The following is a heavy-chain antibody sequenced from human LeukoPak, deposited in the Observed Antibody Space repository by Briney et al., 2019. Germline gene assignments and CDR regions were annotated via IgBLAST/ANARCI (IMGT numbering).Heavy chain of an antibody. CDR3: ARSLVTYFGSKNSMWPDAFDL. J-gene: IGHJ3*01. CDR1: GVSLSGFY. D-gene: IGHD3-10*01. CDR2: IYSSGGT. V-gene: IGHV4-4*09. Sequence: PSETLSLTCTVAGVSLSGFYWSWIRQPPGKGLEWIAYIYSSGGTKYDPSLNSRVTISRDTSQIQFYLRLSSVTAADTAVYYCARSLVTYFGSKNSMWPDAFDLWGQGTEVTVSS.